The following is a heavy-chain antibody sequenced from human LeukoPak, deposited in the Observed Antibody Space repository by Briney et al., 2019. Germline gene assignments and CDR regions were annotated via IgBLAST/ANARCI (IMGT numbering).Heavy chain of an antibody. CDR1: GGTFSSYA. Sequence: SVKVSCKASGGTFSSYAISWVRQAPGQGLEWMGGIIPIFGTANYAQKFQGRVTITADESTSTAYMELSSLRSEDTAVYYCARDYYGSGSYYNGWFGPWGQGTLVTVSS. CDR2: IIPIFGTA. D-gene: IGHD3-10*01. CDR3: ARDYYGSGSYYNGWFGP. V-gene: IGHV1-69*13. J-gene: IGHJ5*02.